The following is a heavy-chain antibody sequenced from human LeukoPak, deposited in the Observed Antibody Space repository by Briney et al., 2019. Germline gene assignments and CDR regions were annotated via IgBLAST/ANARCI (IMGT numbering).Heavy chain of an antibody. CDR1: GLTFSNFW. J-gene: IGHJ4*02. CDR2: IKPDGSDR. V-gene: IGHV3-7*03. CDR3: ARGFGTATYFFDY. Sequence: PGGSLRLSCVTSGLTFSNFWMSWVRQAPGKGLEWVANIKPDGSDRYSVESVRGRFTISRDNAKSSLYLQMNNLRVEDTAVYYCARGFGTATYFFDYWGQGALVTVSS. D-gene: IGHD1/OR15-1a*01.